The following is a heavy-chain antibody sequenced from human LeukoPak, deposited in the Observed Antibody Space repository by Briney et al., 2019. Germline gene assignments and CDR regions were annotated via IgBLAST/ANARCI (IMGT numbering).Heavy chain of an antibody. CDR1: GGSISSGSYY. V-gene: IGHV4-61*02. Sequence: SETLSLTCTVSGGSISSGSYYWSWIRQPAGKGLEWIGRIYTSGSTNYNPSLKSRVTISVDTSKNQFSLKLSSVTAADTAVYYCARGRRRRTTVTTKTIYFDYWGQGTLVTVSS. D-gene: IGHD4-17*01. J-gene: IGHJ4*02. CDR2: IYTSGST. CDR3: ARGRRRRTTVTTKTIYFDY.